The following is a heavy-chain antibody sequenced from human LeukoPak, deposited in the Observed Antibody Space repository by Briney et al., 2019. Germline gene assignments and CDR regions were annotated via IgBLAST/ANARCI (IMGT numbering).Heavy chain of an antibody. CDR3: ARGASPKDAVFFDY. Sequence: PAQTLSLTCSVSGVSITRGSYYWGWIRQSAGKGLEWIGRVHSSGDIYHNAAFRSRAAVSGDASKNQFSLQLASVTAADTAVYYCARGASPKDAVFFDYWGQGALITVSS. CDR1: GVSITRGSYY. CDR2: VHSSGDI. V-gene: IGHV4-61*02. D-gene: IGHD3-16*01. J-gene: IGHJ4*02.